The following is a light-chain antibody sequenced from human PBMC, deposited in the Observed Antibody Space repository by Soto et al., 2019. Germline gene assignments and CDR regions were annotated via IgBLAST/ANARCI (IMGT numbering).Light chain of an antibody. V-gene: IGKV1-6*01. CDR2: EAS. CDR1: QGIGND. J-gene: IGKJ1*01. Sequence: AIQVTQSPSSLSASVGDRVTISCRASQGIGNDLGWYQQKPGKAPKLLIYEASTLQTGVASRFSGSGSGTYFTLTISSLQPEDFATYYCLQDDVYPWTFGQGTKVEVK. CDR3: LQDDVYPWT.